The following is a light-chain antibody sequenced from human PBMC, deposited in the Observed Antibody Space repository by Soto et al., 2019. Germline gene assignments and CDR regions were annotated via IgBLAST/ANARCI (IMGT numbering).Light chain of an antibody. V-gene: IGLV6-57*01. J-gene: IGLJ3*02. CDR2: EDN. CDR1: SGSIASNY. CDR3: QSCDSSDQV. Sequence: NFMLTQPHSVSESPGKTVTISCTRSSGSIASNYVQWYQQRPGSSTTTVIYEDNQRPSGVPDRFSGSIDSSSNSASLTISGLKTEDEADYYCQSCDSSDQVFGGGTKLTVL.